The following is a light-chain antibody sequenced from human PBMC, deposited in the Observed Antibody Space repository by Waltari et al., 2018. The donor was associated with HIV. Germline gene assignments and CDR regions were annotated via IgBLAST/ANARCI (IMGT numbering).Light chain of an antibody. Sequence: QSALTQPPSASGSPGQSVTISCAGTSSDIGLYNFVSWYQHHPGKAPKLMISEVSRRPSGVPERFSGSKSGNTASLTFSGLQAEDEAAYYCFSYAGNNYLLFGGGTKLTVL. CDR1: SSDIGLYNF. CDR2: EVS. V-gene: IGLV2-8*01. J-gene: IGLJ2*01. CDR3: FSYAGNNYLL.